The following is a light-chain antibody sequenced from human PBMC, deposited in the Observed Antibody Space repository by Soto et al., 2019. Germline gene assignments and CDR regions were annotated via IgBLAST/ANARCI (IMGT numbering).Light chain of an antibody. CDR3: QRYASSPCT. CDR2: GAS. J-gene: IGKJ4*01. CDR1: RSIRSNY. Sequence: DIVLTQSPGTLSLPLGERGTLSCRASRSIRSNYVAWYQRKPGQPPRLLIHGASSRATGTPDRFSGSGSGTDFTLTISRLEAEDSAVYYCQRYASSPCTFGGGTKVEI. V-gene: IGKV3-20*01.